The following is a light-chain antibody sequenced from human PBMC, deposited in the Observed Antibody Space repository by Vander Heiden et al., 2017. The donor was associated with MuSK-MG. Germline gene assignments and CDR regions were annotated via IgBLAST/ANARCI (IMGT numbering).Light chain of an antibody. V-gene: IGKV3-11*01. CDR2: DAS. CDR3: QHCSKCPLT. J-gene: IGKJ4*01. Sequence: EIVLTQSPATLSLSLGERATLSCRASESVGSHLAWYQQKPGQAPRLLIYDASNRATDIPARFSGSGSGTDFTLTSSSLEPEDFALYYCQHCSKCPLTFGGGTKVEI. CDR1: ESVGSH.